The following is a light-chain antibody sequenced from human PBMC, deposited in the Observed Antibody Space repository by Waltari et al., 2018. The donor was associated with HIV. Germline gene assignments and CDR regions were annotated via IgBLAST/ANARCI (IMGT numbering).Light chain of an antibody. V-gene: IGKV3-11*01. Sequence: EIVLTQSPATLSLSPGETATLFCRASQSVGTYLAWYQQTPGQAPRLLIPDASNRATGIPARFSGSGSGTDFTLTSSSLEPEDFAVYYCQQRSDWPPYTFGQGTKLEIK. J-gene: IGKJ2*01. CDR1: QSVGTY. CDR2: DAS. CDR3: QQRSDWPPYT.